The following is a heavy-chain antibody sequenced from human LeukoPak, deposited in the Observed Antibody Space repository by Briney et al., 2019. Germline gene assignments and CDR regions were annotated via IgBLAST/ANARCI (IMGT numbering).Heavy chain of an antibody. CDR1: GFIFSDYG. CDR2: TRFDGSIK. Sequence: GGSLRLSCAVSGFIFSDYGFHWVRRAPGKGLEWVAVTRFDGSIKQYADSLKGRFTISRGDSKNNLYLQMNFLKSEDTAVYYCARWGGTRQYYFDYWGQGTLVTVSS. J-gene: IGHJ4*02. CDR3: ARWGGTRQYYFDY. D-gene: IGHD1-1*01. V-gene: IGHV3-33*01.